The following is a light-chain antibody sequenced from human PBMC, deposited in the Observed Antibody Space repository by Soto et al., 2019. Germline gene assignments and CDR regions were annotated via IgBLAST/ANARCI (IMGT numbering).Light chain of an antibody. CDR3: QSYDSSLSHVV. J-gene: IGLJ2*01. V-gene: IGLV1-40*01. CDR1: SSNIGAGSD. CDR2: GNN. Sequence: QPVLTQPPSVSGAPGQRVTFSCTGSSSNIGAGSDVHWYQQLPGTAPKLLINGNNNRPSGVPDRFSGSKSGTSASLAITGLQAEDEADYYCQSYDSSLSHVVFGGGTKVTVL.